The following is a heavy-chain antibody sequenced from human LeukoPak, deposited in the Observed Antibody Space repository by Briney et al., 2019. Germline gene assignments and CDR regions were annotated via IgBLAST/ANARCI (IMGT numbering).Heavy chain of an antibody. CDR2: FSGTSNTI. V-gene: IGHV3-48*01. CDR1: GFTFSNHG. D-gene: IGHD3-22*01. J-gene: IGHJ4*02. Sequence: GGSLRLSCAASGFTFSNHGMHWVRQAPGKGLEWVSYFSGTSNTIYYADSVKGRFTISRDTAKNSLYLQMNSLRAEDTAVYYCARRAYDSSGYYSDHFDYWGRGTLVTVSS. CDR3: ARRAYDSSGYYSDHFDY.